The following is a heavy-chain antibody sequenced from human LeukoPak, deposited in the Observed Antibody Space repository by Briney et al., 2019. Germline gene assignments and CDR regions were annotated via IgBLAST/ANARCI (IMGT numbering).Heavy chain of an antibody. Sequence: GGSLRLSCVASGFTFSSYWMHWVRQDPRKGLVWVSRINGDGRNINYADSVRGRFTISRDNAKNTLYLQMNTLRVEDTAVYYCTRDLTDYDVSTGLHHYYMDVWGQGTTVTVSS. V-gene: IGHV3-74*01. D-gene: IGHD3-9*01. J-gene: IGHJ6*02. CDR2: INGDGRNI. CDR3: TRDLTDYDVSTGLHHYYMDV. CDR1: GFTFSSYW.